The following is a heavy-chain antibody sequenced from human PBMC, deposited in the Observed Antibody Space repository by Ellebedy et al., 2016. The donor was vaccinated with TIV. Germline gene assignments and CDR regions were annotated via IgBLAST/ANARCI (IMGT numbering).Heavy chain of an antibody. Sequence: SVKVSXKASGGTLNNYAINWVRQAPGEGLEWMGGITPIFGSATYAQKFQGRVTITADDSTSTVYMELTSLRSEDTAVYYCARDGGLKLQNYFNPWGQGTLVTVSS. CDR2: ITPIFGSA. J-gene: IGHJ5*02. V-gene: IGHV1-69*13. CDR3: ARDGGLKLQNYFNP. D-gene: IGHD3/OR15-3a*01. CDR1: GGTLNNYA.